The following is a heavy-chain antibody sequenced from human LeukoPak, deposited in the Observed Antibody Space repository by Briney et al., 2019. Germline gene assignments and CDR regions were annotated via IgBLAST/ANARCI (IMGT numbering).Heavy chain of an antibody. CDR2: ISGDGGST. V-gene: IGHV3-43*02. CDR3: AKGPSPRDILTGLDY. J-gene: IGHJ4*02. CDR1: GFTFDDYA. Sequence: GGSLRLSCTASGFTFDDYAMHWVRQAPGKGLAWVSLISGDGGSTYYADSVKGRFTISRDNSKNSLYLQMNSLRTEDTALYYCAKGPSPRDILTGLDYWGQGTLVTVSS. D-gene: IGHD3-9*01.